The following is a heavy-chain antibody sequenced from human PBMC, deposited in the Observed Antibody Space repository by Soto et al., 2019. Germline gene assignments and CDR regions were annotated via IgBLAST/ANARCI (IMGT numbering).Heavy chain of an antibody. CDR1: GFTFSSYG. J-gene: IGHJ6*02. D-gene: IGHD5-18*01. V-gene: IGHV3-33*01. Sequence: GGSLRLSCAASGFTFSSYGMHWVRQAPGKGLEWVAVIWYDGSNKYYAESVKGRFTISRDNSKNTLYLQMNSLRAEDTAVYYCARDDPRGGYSFKYGMDVWGQGTTVTV. CDR2: IWYDGSNK. CDR3: ARDDPRGGYSFKYGMDV.